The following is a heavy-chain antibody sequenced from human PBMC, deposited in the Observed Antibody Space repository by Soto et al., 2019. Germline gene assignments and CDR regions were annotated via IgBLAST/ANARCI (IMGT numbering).Heavy chain of an antibody. J-gene: IGHJ4*02. Sequence: QVLLVESGGGVVQPGRSLRLSCAASGFIFSNYDMHWVRQAPGKGLEWVAFISYDGSDKYYADSVKGRFTISRDNSKNTLFLQMKSLRVEDTAVYYCAGMITFGGVLVDWGQGTLVTVSS. D-gene: IGHD3-16*02. V-gene: IGHV3-30*03. CDR1: GFIFSNYD. CDR3: AGMITFGGVLVD. CDR2: ISYDGSDK.